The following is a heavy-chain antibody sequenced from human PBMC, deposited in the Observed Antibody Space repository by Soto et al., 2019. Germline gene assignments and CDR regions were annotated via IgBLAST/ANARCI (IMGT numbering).Heavy chain of an antibody. CDR2: IIPIFGTA. J-gene: IGHJ6*02. D-gene: IGHD1-26*01. CDR1: GGTFSSYA. CDR3: AAATTMISLYYYYYYGMDV. V-gene: IGHV1-69*13. Sequence: GASVKVSCKASGGTFSSYAISWVRQAPGQGLEWMGGIIPIFGTANYAQKFQGRVTITADESTSTAYMELSSLRSDDTAVYYCAAATTMISLYYYYYYGMDVWGQGTTVTVSS.